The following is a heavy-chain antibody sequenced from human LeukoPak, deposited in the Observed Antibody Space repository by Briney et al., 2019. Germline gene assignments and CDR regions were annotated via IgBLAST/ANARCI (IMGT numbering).Heavy chain of an antibody. CDR2: INPSGGST. CDR1: GYTFTSYY. D-gene: IGHD4/OR15-4a*01. Sequence: SXXVSCKASGYTFTSYYMHWVRQAPGQGLEWMGIINPSGGSTSYAQKFQGTVTMTRDTSTSTVYMELSSLRSEDTAVYYCARDRGATNFDYWGQGTLVTVSS. J-gene: IGHJ4*02. CDR3: ARDRGATNFDY. V-gene: IGHV1-46*03.